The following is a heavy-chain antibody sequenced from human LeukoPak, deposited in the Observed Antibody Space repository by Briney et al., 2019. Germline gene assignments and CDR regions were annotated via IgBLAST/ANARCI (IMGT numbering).Heavy chain of an antibody. V-gene: IGHV1-2*02. D-gene: IGHD5-12*01. CDR3: ARQTGGYDNYMDV. CDR2: INPNSGGT. J-gene: IGHJ6*03. Sequence: ASVKVSCKASGYTFTGYYMHWVRQAPGQGLEWMGWINPNSGGTNYAQKFQGRVTMTRDTSISTAYMELSRLRSDDTAVYYCARQTGGYDNYMDVWGKGTTVTVSS. CDR1: GYTFTGYY.